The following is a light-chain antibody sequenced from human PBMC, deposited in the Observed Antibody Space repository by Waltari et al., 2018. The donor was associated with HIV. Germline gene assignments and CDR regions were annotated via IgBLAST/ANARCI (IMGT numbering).Light chain of an antibody. CDR1: QSVLYSSNNKNY. J-gene: IGKJ1*01. V-gene: IGKV4-1*01. CDR2: WAS. Sequence: DIVMTQSPDSLAVSLGERATINCNSSQSVLYSSNNKNYLAWYQQKPGQPPKLLIYWASTRESGVPDRVSGSGSQTDFTLTISSLQAEDVAVYYCQQYYSTLRTFGQGTKVEIK. CDR3: QQYYSTLRT.